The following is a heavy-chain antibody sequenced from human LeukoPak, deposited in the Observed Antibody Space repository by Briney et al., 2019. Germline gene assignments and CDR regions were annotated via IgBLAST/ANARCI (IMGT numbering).Heavy chain of an antibody. CDR1: GFTFSSYA. Sequence: SGGSLRLSCAASGFTFSSYAMSWVRQAPGKGLEWVSGISGNGGNTYYADSVKGRFTISRDNSKNTLYLQMNSLRAEDTAVYYCARETYMDVWGKGTTVTVSS. J-gene: IGHJ6*03. V-gene: IGHV3-23*01. CDR3: ARETYMDV. CDR2: ISGNGGNT.